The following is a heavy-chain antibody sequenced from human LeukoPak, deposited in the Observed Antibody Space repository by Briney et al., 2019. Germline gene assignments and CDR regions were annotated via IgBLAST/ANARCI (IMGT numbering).Heavy chain of an antibody. CDR2: IYSDGSA. V-gene: IGHV3-53*01. CDR1: GFTVRSNY. CDR3: AGALYYNYYETRYFAY. D-gene: IGHD3-22*01. Sequence: PGGSLRLSCTASGFTVRSNYMFWVRQAPGKGLECVSVIYSDGSAYYADSVKGRFTISRDSSMNTLFLQMNSLRAEDTAMYYCAGALYYNYYETRYFAYWGQGTPVTVPS. J-gene: IGHJ4*02.